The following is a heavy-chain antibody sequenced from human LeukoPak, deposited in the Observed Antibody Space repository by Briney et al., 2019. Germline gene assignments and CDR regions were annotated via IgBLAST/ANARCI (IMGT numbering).Heavy chain of an antibody. D-gene: IGHD3-10*01. CDR3: ARALWSGPVYYGMDV. J-gene: IGHJ6*02. CDR1: GFTFSSYA. CDR2: ISSTSSYI. V-gene: IGHV3-21*01. Sequence: GGSLRLSCAASGFTFSSYAMHWVRQGPGKGLEWVSSISSTSSYIYYADSMKGRFTISRDNAKNSLYLQMNSLRAEDTAVYYCARALWSGPVYYGMDVWGQGTTVTVSS.